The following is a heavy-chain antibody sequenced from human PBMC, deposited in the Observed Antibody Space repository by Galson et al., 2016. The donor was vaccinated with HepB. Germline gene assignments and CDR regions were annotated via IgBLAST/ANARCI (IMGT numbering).Heavy chain of an antibody. V-gene: IGHV3-48*01. J-gene: IGHJ4*02. CDR2: ISSSSSTI. CDR1: GFTFSTYG. Sequence: SLRLSCAASGFTFSTYGMNWVRQAPGKGLEWVSYISSSSSTINYADSVKGRFTISRDNAKESLYLQMNSLRAEDTAVYYCPRDLGIRTLKVTLDYWVQGTLVTVSS. D-gene: IGHD2-21*02. CDR3: PRDLGIRTLKVTLDY.